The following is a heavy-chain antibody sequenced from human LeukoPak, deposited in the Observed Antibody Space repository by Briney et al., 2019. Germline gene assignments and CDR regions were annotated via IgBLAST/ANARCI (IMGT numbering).Heavy chain of an antibody. D-gene: IGHD3-16*01. CDR1: GGSINSTFYY. J-gene: IGHJ4*02. V-gene: IGHV4-39*01. Sequence: SETLSLTCAVSGGSINSTFYYWGWIRQPPGKGLEWIGSLYYSGSTYYNPSLKSRVTISVDTSKNQFSLRLSSVTAADTAVYYCARAMIITRFDYWGQGTQVTVSS. CDR2: LYYSGST. CDR3: ARAMIITRFDY.